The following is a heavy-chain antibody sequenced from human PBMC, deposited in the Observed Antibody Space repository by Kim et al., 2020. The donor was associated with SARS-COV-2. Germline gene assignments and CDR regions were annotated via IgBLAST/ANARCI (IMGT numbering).Heavy chain of an antibody. D-gene: IGHD6-13*01. CDR3: ARSPVASSWHDKDY. CDR2: ISSSSSYT. J-gene: IGHJ4*02. V-gene: IGHV3-11*06. CDR1: GFTFSDYY. Sequence: GGSLRLSCAASGFTFSDYYMSWIRQAPGKGLEWVSYISSSSSYTNYADSVKGRFTISRDNAKNSLYLQMNSLRAEDTAVYYCARSPVASSWHDKDYWGQGTLVTVSS.